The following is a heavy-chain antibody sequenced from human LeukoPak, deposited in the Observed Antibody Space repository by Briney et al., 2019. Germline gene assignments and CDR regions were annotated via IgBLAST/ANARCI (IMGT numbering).Heavy chain of an antibody. CDR3: ARDRAAAGPEGYLDF. V-gene: IGHV3-20*04. CDR1: GFTFDDYG. Sequence: GGSLRLFCAASGFTFDDYGMSWVRHAPGKGLEWVSDINWNGGSTGYADSVKGRFTISRDKAKNSLYLHMNSLRAEDTALYYCARDRAAAGPEGYLDFWGQGTLVTVSS. D-gene: IGHD6-13*01. CDR2: INWNGGST. J-gene: IGHJ4*02.